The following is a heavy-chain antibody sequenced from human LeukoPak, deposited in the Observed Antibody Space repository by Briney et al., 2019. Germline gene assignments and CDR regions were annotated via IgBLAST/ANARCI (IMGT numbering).Heavy chain of an antibody. J-gene: IGHJ3*02. Sequence: GASVKVSCKASGYTFTSYGISWVRQAPGQGLEWMGWISAYNGNTNYAQKLQGRVTTTADTSTSTAYMELRSLRSDDTAVYYCARSPKMGAGYSGYDYVPAFDIWGQGAMVTVSS. CDR1: GYTFTSYG. D-gene: IGHD5-12*01. CDR3: ARSPKMGAGYSGYDYVPAFDI. CDR2: ISAYNGNT. V-gene: IGHV1-18*01.